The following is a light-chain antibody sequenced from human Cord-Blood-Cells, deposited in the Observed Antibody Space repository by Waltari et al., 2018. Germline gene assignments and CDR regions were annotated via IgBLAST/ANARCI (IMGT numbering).Light chain of an antibody. CDR3: SSYTSISTLVV. V-gene: IGLV2-14*01. CDR2: DVS. Sequence: QSALTQPASVSGPPGPSITISCTGTSSDVVGYNYVSWYQQHPGKAPKLMIYDVSNRASGHSNRFSGSKSGITASLTISGRQAEDEAEYYCSSYTSISTLVVCGGGTELTVL. J-gene: IGLJ2*01. CDR1: SSDVVGYNY.